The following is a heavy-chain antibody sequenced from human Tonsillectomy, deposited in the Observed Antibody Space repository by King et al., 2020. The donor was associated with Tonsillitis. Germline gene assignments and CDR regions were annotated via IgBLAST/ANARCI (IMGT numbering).Heavy chain of an antibody. J-gene: IGHJ4*02. Sequence: GGGGGEAGGARRLSCAASGFTLSSDWMSWVRQAPGKGLEWVANIKQEGSEKYYVDSVKGRFTISRDNAKNSLYLQMNSLRAEDTAVYYCARDWYGSGSPFDYWGKGTLVTVSS. CDR1: GFTLSSDW. D-gene: IGHD3-10*01. V-gene: IGHV3-7*01. CDR2: IKQEGSEK. CDR3: ARDWYGSGSPFDY.